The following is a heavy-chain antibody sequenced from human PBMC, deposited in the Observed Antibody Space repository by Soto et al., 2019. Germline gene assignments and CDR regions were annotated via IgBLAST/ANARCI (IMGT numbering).Heavy chain of an antibody. Sequence: PGGSLRLSCAASGFSFSNAWMNWFRQAPGKGLDWVGSIKSKTDGGTTDYAAPVKGRFTISRDDSKNTLYLQMNSLKTEDTAVYYCTIGITGMWGQGT. J-gene: IGHJ4*02. CDR1: GFSFSNAW. CDR3: TIGITGM. D-gene: IGHD1-20*01. CDR2: IKSKTDGGTT. V-gene: IGHV3-15*07.